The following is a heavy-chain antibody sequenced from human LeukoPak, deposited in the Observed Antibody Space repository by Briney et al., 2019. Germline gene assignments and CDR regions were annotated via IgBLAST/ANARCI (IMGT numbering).Heavy chain of an antibody. V-gene: IGHV4-59*12. CDR2: IYHSGST. J-gene: IGHJ4*02. D-gene: IGHD3-10*01. CDR1: GGSISSYY. CDR3: AREAVRGVIYY. Sequence: SETLSLTCTVSGGSISSYYWSWIRQPAGKGLEWIGEIYHSGSTNYNPSLKSRVTISVDKSKNQFSLKLSSVTAADTAVYYCAREAVRGVIYYWGQGTLVTVSS.